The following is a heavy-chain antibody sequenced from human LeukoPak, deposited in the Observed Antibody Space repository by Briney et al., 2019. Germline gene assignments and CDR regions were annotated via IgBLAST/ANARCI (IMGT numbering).Heavy chain of an antibody. CDR3: ARGGGVVVPAAIPNPYSYYYMDV. D-gene: IGHD2-2*02. CDR2: IIPIFGTA. V-gene: IGHV1-69*05. J-gene: IGHJ6*03. Sequence: SVKVSCKASGGTLSSYAISWVRQAPGRGLEWMGGIIPIFGTANYAQKFQGRVTITTDESTSTAYMELSSLRSEDTAVYYCARGGGVVVPAAIPNPYSYYYMDVWGKGTTVTVSS. CDR1: GGTLSSYA.